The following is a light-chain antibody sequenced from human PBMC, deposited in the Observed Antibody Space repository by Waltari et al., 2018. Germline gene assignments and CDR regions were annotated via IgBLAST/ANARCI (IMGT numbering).Light chain of an antibody. CDR3: SAWDSGLSAWV. J-gene: IGLJ3*02. V-gene: IGLV10-54*01. CDR1: SNNVGNQG. CDR2: RNN. Sequence: QAGLTQPPSVSKGLRQTATLTCTGNSNNVGNQGAAWLQQHQGHPPKLLSYRNNNRPSGISERLSASRAGNTASLTITGRRPEDEADYYGSAWDSGLSAWVFGGGTKLTVL.